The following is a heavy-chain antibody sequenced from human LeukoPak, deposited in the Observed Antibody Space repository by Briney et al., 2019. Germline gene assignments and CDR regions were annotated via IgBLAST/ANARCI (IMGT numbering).Heavy chain of an antibody. CDR3: ARHLLWFGELSGGFDY. J-gene: IGHJ4*02. CDR1: RFTFSSYG. D-gene: IGHD3-10*01. V-gene: IGHV3-23*01. CDR2: ISSSGGST. Sequence: GGSLRLSCAASRFTFSSYGMSWVRQAPGKGLEWVSGISSSGGSTYYADSVKGRFTISRDNSRNTLYLQMNSLRAEDTAVYYCARHLLWFGELSGGFDYWGQGTLVTVSS.